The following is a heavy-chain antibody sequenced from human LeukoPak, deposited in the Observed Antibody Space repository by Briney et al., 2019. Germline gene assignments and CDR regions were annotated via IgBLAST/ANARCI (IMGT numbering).Heavy chain of an antibody. CDR3: AKVEGPPDY. J-gene: IGHJ4*02. Sequence: GGSLRLSCAASGFTFSSYGMHWVRQAPGRGLEWVAVISYDGSNKYYADSVKGRFTISRDNSKNTLYLQMNSLRAEDTAVYYCAKVEGPPDYWGQGTLVTVSS. D-gene: IGHD3-3*01. CDR1: GFTFSSYG. CDR2: ISYDGSNK. V-gene: IGHV3-30*18.